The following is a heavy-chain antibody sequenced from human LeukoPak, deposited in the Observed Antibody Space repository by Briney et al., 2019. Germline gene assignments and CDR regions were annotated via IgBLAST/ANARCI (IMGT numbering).Heavy chain of an antibody. J-gene: IGHJ5*02. D-gene: IGHD3-3*01. CDR2: IRYDGSNK. CDR1: GFTFSSYG. CDR3: AKDASRFLAPFDP. Sequence: PGGSLRLSCAASGFTFSSYGMHWVRQAPGKGLEWVAFIRYDGSNKYYADSVKGRFTISRDNSKNTLYLQMNSLRAEDTAVYYCAKDASRFLAPFDPWGQGTLVTVSS. V-gene: IGHV3-30*02.